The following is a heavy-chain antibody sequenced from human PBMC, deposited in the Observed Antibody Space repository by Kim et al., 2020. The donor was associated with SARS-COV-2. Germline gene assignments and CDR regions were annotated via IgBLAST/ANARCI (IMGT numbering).Heavy chain of an antibody. D-gene: IGHD6-13*01. CDR2: ISSSSSYI. Sequence: GGSLRLSCAASGFTFSSYSMNWVRQAPGKGLEWVSSISSSSSYIYYADSVKGRFTISRDNAKNSLYLQMNSLRAEDTAVYYCATDIAAAGKDEDYWGQGTLVTVSS. CDR3: ATDIAAAGKDEDY. V-gene: IGHV3-21*01. J-gene: IGHJ4*02. CDR1: GFTFSSYS.